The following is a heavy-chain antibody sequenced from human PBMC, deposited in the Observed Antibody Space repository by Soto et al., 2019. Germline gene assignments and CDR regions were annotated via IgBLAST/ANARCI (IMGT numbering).Heavy chain of an antibody. CDR3: ARGPGSIVVVVAATPDY. Sequence: ASVKVSCKASGYTFTSYGISWVRQAPGQGLEWMGWISAYNGNTNYAQKLQGRVTMTTDTSTSTAYMELRSLRSDDTAVYYCARGPGSIVVVVAATPDYWGQGTLVTVSS. J-gene: IGHJ4*02. D-gene: IGHD2-15*01. CDR1: GYTFTSYG. V-gene: IGHV1-18*04. CDR2: ISAYNGNT.